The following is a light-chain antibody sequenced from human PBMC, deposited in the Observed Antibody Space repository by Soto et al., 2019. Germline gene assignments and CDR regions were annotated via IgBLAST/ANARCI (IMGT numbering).Light chain of an antibody. CDR1: KTNIGSNY. J-gene: IGLJ2*01. Sequence: QSVLTQPPSASGTPGQRVTISCSGSKTNIGSNYVYWYQHFPGTAPKLLIYRNDQRPSGVPDRFSGSKSCTSASLAISGLRSEDEAEYHCATWVDSLMGVVFGGGTKLTVL. CDR3: ATWVDSLMGVV. CDR2: RND. V-gene: IGLV1-47*01.